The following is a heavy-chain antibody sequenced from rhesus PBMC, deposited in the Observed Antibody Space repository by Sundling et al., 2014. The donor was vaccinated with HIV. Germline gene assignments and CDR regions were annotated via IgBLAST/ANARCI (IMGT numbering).Heavy chain of an antibody. CDR3: VCLGFEHSNSYFDY. CDR1: GYTFTDYY. V-gene: IGHV1-138*01. Sequence: QVQLVQSGAEVKKPGSSVKVSCKASGYTFTDYYLHWVRQAPGQGLEWMGEINPXTGATHFAQKFQGRVTMTRDTSTNTAYMELSSLRSEDTAVYYCVCLGFEHSNSYFDYWGQGVLVTVSS. D-gene: IGHD4-23*01. CDR2: INPXTGAT. J-gene: IGHJ4*01.